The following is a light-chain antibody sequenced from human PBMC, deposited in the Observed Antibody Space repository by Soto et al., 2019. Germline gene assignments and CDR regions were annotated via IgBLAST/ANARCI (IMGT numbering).Light chain of an antibody. V-gene: IGKV3-11*01. J-gene: IGKJ4*01. CDR2: DTS. CDR1: QTVGRC. CDR3: QQCTAWPGLT. Sequence: EIVLTQSQATLSLSPGERASLSCRASQTVGRCLAWYQQKPGQSPRLRIYDTSDRAAGIPARFSGGGSGTDFTLTISSLEPEDSAVYYGQQCTAWPGLTFGGGTNVEIK.